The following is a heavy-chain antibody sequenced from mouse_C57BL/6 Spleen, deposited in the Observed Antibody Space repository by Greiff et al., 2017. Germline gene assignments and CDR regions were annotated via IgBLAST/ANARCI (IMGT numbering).Heavy chain of an antibody. V-gene: IGHV3-5*01. CDR3: AREETTGVFDY. Sequence: EVKLQESGPGLVKPSQTVFLTCTVTGISITTGNYRWSWIRQFPGNKLEWIGYIYYSGTITYNPSLTSRTTITRDTPKNQFFLEMNSLTAEDTATDYCAREETTGVFDYWGQGTTLTVSS. D-gene: IGHD2-1*01. J-gene: IGHJ2*01. CDR1: GISITTGNYR. CDR2: IYYSGTI.